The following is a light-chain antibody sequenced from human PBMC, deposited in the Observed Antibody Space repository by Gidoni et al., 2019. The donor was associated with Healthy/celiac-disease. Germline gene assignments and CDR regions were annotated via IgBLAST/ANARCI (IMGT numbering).Light chain of an antibody. CDR1: PSVSSSY. CDR3: QQYGSSPYT. Sequence: EIVLPQSPASLSLSPGERATLPCGASPSVSSSYLAWYQQKPGLAPRLLIYDASSRATGIPDRFSGSGSGTDFTLTISRLEPEDFAVYYCQQYGSSPYTFGQGTKLEIK. J-gene: IGKJ2*01. V-gene: IGKV3D-20*01. CDR2: DAS.